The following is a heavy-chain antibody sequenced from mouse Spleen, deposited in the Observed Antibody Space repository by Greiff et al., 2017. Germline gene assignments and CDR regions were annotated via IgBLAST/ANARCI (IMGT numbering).Heavy chain of an antibody. CDR3: TGYDGYYVWYFDV. CDR1: GYTFTDYE. J-gene: IGHJ1*03. Sequence: VQLQQSGAELVRPGASVTLSCKASGYTFTDYEMHWVKQTPVHGLEWIGAIDPETGGTAYNQKFKGKAILTADKSSSTAYMELRSLTSEDSAVYYCTGYDGYYVWYFDVWGTGTTVTVSS. CDR2: IDPETGGT. D-gene: IGHD2-3*01. V-gene: IGHV1-15*01.